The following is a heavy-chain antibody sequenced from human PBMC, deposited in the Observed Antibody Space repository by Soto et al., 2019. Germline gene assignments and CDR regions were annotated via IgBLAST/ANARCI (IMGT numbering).Heavy chain of an antibody. V-gene: IGHV3-23*01. J-gene: IGHJ4*02. Sequence: EVQLLESGGGLVQPGGSLRLSCAASGFTFSSYAMSWVRQAPGKGLEWVSSISGSGGSTYYADSVRGRFTISRDNSKNTLYLQINSLRAEDTAIYYCARDPLSGNYNEYWGQGTLVTVSS. CDR2: ISGSGGST. CDR1: GFTFSSYA. D-gene: IGHD1-26*01. CDR3: ARDPLSGNYNEY.